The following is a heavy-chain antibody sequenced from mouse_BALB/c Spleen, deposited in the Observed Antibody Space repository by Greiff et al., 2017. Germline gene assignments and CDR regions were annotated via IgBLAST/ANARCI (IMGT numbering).Heavy chain of an antibody. CDR1: GYTFTSYW. D-gene: IGHD2-10*02. CDR3: TRDGYGKEFAY. V-gene: IGHV1-69*02. CDR2: IYPSDSYT. Sequence: QVQLQQPGAELVRPGASVKLSCKASGYTFTSYWINWVKQRPGQGLEWIGNIYPSDSYTNYNQKFKDKATLTVDKSSSTAYMQLSSPTSEDSAVYYCTRDGYGKEFAYWGQGTLVTVSA. J-gene: IGHJ3*01.